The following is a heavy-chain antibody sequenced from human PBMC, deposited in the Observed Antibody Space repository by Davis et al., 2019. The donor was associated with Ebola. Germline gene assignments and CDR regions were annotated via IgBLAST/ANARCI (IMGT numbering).Heavy chain of an antibody. J-gene: IGHJ6*03. CDR1: GGSISDYY. CDR2: IFYSGST. CDR3: ARGPASITIFGGGNYYYMDV. Sequence: MPSETLSLTCSVSGGSISDYYWSWIRQPPEKGLEWIGYIFYSGSTYYNPSLKSRVTISVDTSKNQFSLNLTSVTAADTAVYYCARGPASITIFGGGNYYYMDVWGKGTTVTVSS. V-gene: IGHV4-30-4*01. D-gene: IGHD3-3*01.